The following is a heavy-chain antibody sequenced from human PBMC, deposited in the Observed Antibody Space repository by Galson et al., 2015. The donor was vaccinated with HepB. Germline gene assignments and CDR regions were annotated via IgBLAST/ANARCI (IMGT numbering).Heavy chain of an antibody. D-gene: IGHD6-19*01. V-gene: IGHV1-46*03. CDR3: AALVAGTAFDI. Sequence: SVKVSCKATGYTFTSYYMHGVRQATGQGPEWMGMINPSSGYTYYAQKFQGRVTMTRDTSTTTVFMEVSSLRSEDTAVYYCAALVAGTAFDIWGQGTMVTVSS. CDR1: GYTFTSYY. J-gene: IGHJ3*02. CDR2: INPSSGYT.